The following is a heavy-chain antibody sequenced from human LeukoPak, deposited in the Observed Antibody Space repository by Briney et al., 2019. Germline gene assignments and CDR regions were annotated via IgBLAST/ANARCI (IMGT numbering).Heavy chain of an antibody. CDR3: ARGTYYYGSGSYYNY. CDR1: GFTFSSYF. CDR2: ISASRGDT. J-gene: IGHJ4*02. V-gene: IGHV3-23*01. D-gene: IGHD3-10*01. Sequence: GGSLRLPCAASGFTFSSYFMSWVRQAPGKGLEWVSTISASRGDTYYADSVKGRFIVSRDNSKNSLYLQMNSLRAEDTAVYYCARGTYYYGSGSYYNYWGQGTLVTVSS.